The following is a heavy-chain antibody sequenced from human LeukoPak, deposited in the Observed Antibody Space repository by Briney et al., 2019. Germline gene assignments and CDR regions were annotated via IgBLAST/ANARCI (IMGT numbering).Heavy chain of an antibody. CDR3: ARGIAARPTDGMDV. J-gene: IGHJ6*02. CDR1: GYTFTSYA. D-gene: IGHD6-6*01. Sequence: ASVRVSCKASGYTFTSYAMHWVRQAPGQRLEWMGWINAGNGNTKYSQKFQGRVTITRDTSASTAYMELSSLRSEDTAVYYCARGIAARPTDGMDVWGQGTTVTVSS. V-gene: IGHV1-3*01. CDR2: INAGNGNT.